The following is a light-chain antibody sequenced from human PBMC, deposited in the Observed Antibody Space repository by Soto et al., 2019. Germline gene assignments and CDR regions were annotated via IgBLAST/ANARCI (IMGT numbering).Light chain of an antibody. Sequence: EIVVTQSPSTLSVSAGEGFTLSFSASQSVSSNLAWYQQRPGQAPRLLIYGASTRATGIPARFSGSGSGTEFTLTISSLQSEDFAVYYCQQYNNWPPITFGQGTRLEIK. J-gene: IGKJ5*01. V-gene: IGKV3-15*01. CDR2: GAS. CDR3: QQYNNWPPIT. CDR1: QSVSSN.